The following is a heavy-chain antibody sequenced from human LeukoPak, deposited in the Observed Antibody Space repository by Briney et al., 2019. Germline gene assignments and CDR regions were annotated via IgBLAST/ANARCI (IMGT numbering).Heavy chain of an antibody. J-gene: IGHJ5*02. Sequence: PSETLSLTCTVSGGSINSYYWTWIRQPPGKGLEWIGNIYNSGNTNYNPPLKSRVTISVDTSKNQFSLKLNSVTAADTAVYYCARESGSYLWRSWLNPWGQGTLVTVSS. CDR2: IYNSGNT. D-gene: IGHD3-16*01. V-gene: IGHV4-59*01. CDR3: ARESGSYLWRSWLNP. CDR1: GGSINSYY.